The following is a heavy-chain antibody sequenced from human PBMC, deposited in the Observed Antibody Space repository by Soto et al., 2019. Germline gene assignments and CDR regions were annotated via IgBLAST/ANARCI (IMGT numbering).Heavy chain of an antibody. J-gene: IGHJ4*02. Sequence: PSETLSLTCAVYGGSVRGSYWSWIRQPPGKGLEWIGNIHYNGNTKYNPSLKSRVSMSVDTSKNQFSLRLISVTAADTAKYFCAREGNLGRWLQPLDFWGQGTLVTVSS. CDR3: AREGNLGRWLQPLDF. D-gene: IGHD5-12*01. CDR1: GGSVRGSY. V-gene: IGHV4-59*02. CDR2: IHYNGNT.